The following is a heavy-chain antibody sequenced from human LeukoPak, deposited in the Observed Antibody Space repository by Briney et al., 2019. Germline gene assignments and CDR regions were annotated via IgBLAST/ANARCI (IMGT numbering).Heavy chain of an antibody. V-gene: IGHV4-39*01. J-gene: IGHJ4*02. D-gene: IGHD1-26*01. Sequence: KPGGSLRLSCAASGFTFSGYAMSWVRQPPGKGLEWIATISYSGSTTSYNPSLKSRVTISVDTSKNQFSLKLNSVTAADTAVYYCVRRTSGSYSDYWGQGTLVTVSS. CDR2: ISYSGSTT. CDR1: GFTFSGYA. CDR3: VRRTSGSYSDY.